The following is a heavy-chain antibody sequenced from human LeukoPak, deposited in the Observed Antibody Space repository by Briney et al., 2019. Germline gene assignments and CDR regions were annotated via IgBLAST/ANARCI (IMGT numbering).Heavy chain of an antibody. J-gene: IGHJ6*02. CDR3: ARGQSSSSWYFPAYYGMDV. V-gene: IGHV1-69*04. Sequence: ASVKVSCKASGGTFSSYAISWVRQAPGQGLEWMGRIIPILGIANYAQKFQGRVTITADKSTSTAYMELSSLRSEDTAVYYCARGQSSSSWYFPAYYGMDVWGQGTTVTVSS. CDR1: GGTFSSYA. D-gene: IGHD6-13*01. CDR2: IIPILGIA.